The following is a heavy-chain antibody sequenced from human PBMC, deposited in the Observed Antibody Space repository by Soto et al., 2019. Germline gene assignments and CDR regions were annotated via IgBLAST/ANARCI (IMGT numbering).Heavy chain of an antibody. CDR3: ATDSTEHYYYTDA. CDR1: GYTFTSYG. CDR2: ISAYNGNT. J-gene: IGHJ6*03. D-gene: IGHD1-26*01. V-gene: IGHV1-18*01. Sequence: ASVKLSCAASGYTFTSYGISRVRKAPGQGLEWMGWISAYNGNTNYAQKLQGRVTMTTDTSASTAYMELSSLRSEDTAVYYCATDSTEHYYYTDAWGKGTTVTV.